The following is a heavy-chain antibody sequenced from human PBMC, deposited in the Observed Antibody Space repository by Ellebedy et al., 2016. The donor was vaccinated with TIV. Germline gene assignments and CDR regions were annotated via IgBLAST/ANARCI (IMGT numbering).Heavy chain of an antibody. Sequence: ASVKVSCKASGGIFSSYAISWVRQAPGQGLEWMGGIIPILGIANYAQKFQGRVTITRDTSASTAYMELSSLRSEDTAVYYCARVIGWELLWYYFDYWGQGTLVTVSS. D-gene: IGHD1-26*01. V-gene: IGHV1-69*10. CDR1: GGIFSSYA. CDR2: IIPILGIA. CDR3: ARVIGWELLWYYFDY. J-gene: IGHJ4*02.